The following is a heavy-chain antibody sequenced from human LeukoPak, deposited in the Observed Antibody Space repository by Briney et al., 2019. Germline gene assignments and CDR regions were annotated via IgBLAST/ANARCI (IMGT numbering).Heavy chain of an antibody. Sequence: GGSLRLSCAASGFTFSSYAMSWVRQAPGKGLEWVSAISGSGGSTYYADSVKGRFTISRDNSKNTLYLQMNSLRAEDTAVYYCAKDRTGGSSWYPPFDYWGQGTLVTVSS. V-gene: IGHV3-23*01. CDR2: ISGSGGST. D-gene: IGHD6-13*01. J-gene: IGHJ4*02. CDR1: GFTFSSYA. CDR3: AKDRTGGSSWYPPFDY.